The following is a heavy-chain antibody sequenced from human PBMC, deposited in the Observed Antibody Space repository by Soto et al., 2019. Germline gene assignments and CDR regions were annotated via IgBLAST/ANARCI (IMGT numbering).Heavy chain of an antibody. Sequence: PGESMKISCKGSGYSFNRYLVGWAPPVAGKGREWMGIIYPGDSDTRYSPSFQGQVTISVDKSISTAYLQWSSLKASDTAMYYCARAMVRGKNYYGMDVWGQGTMVTVSS. CDR1: GYSFNRYL. D-gene: IGHD3-10*01. V-gene: IGHV5-51*01. CDR2: IYPGDSDT. CDR3: ARAMVRGKNYYGMDV. J-gene: IGHJ6*02.